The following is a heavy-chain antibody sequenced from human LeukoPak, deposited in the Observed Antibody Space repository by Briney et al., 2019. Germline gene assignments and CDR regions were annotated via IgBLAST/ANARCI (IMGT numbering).Heavy chain of an antibody. CDR2: FIPIFGTA. Sequence: ASVKVSCKASGYTFTSYGISWVRQAAGPGLEWMGGFIPIFGTANYAQKFQGRVTITADESTSTAYMELSSLRSEDTAVYYCARARLNVVVPAAAFRDAFDIWGQGTMVTVSS. CDR3: ARARLNVVVPAAAFRDAFDI. V-gene: IGHV1-69*13. D-gene: IGHD2-2*01. J-gene: IGHJ3*02. CDR1: GYTFTSYG.